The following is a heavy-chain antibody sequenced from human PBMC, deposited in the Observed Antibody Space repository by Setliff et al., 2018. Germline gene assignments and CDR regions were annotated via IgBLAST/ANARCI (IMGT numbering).Heavy chain of an antibody. J-gene: IGHJ5*02. CDR3: ARGRRFGEYWFDP. CDR2: INAGNGHT. Sequence: VASLKVSCKASGYTFTNYAMHWVRQAPGQRLEWMGWINAGNGHTKYSQEFQGRVTITRDTSASTAYMELSSLRSEDMAVYYCARGRRFGEYWFDPWGQGTPVTVSS. CDR1: GYTFTNYA. V-gene: IGHV1-3*03. D-gene: IGHD3-10*01.